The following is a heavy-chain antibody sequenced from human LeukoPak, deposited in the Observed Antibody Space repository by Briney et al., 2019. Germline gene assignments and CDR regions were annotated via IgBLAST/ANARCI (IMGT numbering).Heavy chain of an antibody. V-gene: IGHV4-34*01. J-gene: IGHJ6*03. CDR2: INHSGST. CDR1: GGSFSGYY. CDR3: ARRARGSYFDYYYYMDV. D-gene: IGHD1-26*01. Sequence: PSETLSLTCAVYGGSFSGYYWSWIRQPPGKGSEWIGEINHSGSTNYNPSLKSRVTISVDTSKNQFSLKLSSVTAADTAVYYCARRARGSYFDYYYYMDVWGKGTTVTISS.